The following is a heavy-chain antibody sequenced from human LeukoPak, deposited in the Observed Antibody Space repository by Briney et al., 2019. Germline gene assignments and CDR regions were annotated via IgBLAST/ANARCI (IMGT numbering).Heavy chain of an antibody. J-gene: IGHJ4*02. Sequence: ASVKVSCKASGYTFTGYYMHWVRQAPGQGLEWMGWINPNSGGTNYAQKFQGRVTMTRDTSISTAYMELSSLRSEDTAVYYCARGRDYDILTGYWLRWGQGTLVTVSS. CDR3: ARGRDYDILTGYWLR. V-gene: IGHV1-2*02. D-gene: IGHD3-9*01. CDR1: GYTFTGYY. CDR2: INPNSGGT.